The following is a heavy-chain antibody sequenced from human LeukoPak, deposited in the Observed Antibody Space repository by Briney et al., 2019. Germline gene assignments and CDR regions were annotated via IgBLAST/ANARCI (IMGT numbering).Heavy chain of an antibody. CDR1: GGSFSGYY. J-gene: IGHJ4*02. D-gene: IGHD6-13*01. V-gene: IGHV4-34*01. Sequence: SETLSLTCAVYGGSFSGYYWSWIRQPPGKGLEWIGEINHSGSTNYNPSLKSRVTISVDTSKNQFSLKLSSVTAADTAAYYCARLNWYSSSWYYFDYWGQGTLVTVSS. CDR3: ARLNWYSSSWYYFDY. CDR2: INHSGST.